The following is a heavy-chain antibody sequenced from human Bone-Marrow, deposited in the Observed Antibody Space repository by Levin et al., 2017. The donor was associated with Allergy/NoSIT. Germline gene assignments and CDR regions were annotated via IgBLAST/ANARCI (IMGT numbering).Heavy chain of an antibody. Sequence: GGSLRLSCVASGFTFRHYTMNWVRQAPGKGLEWVSCITSSGDSTYYADSVKGRFTISRDNAKNSLYLQLNRLRDEDTAMYYCVRDPARGYYDSSGYSGDHWGQGTLVTVSS. CDR3: VRDPARGYYDSSGYSGDH. V-gene: IGHV3-48*02. J-gene: IGHJ4*02. CDR1: GFTFRHYT. CDR2: ITSSGDST. D-gene: IGHD3-22*01.